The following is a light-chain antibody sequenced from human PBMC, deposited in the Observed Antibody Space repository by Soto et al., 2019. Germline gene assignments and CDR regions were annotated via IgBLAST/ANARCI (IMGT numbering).Light chain of an antibody. CDR1: QSVSSSY. CDR2: GAS. Sequence: EIVLTQSPGTLSLSPGERATLSCRASQSVSSSYLAWYQQKPGQAPRLLIYGASSRATGIPGRFSGSGSGTDFTLNISRLEHEDFAVYYCPQYGRSPFTFGPGTKVDIK. J-gene: IGKJ3*01. V-gene: IGKV3-20*01. CDR3: PQYGRSPFT.